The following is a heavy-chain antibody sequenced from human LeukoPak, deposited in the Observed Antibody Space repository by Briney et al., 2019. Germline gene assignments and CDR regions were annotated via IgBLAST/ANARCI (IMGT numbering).Heavy chain of an antibody. J-gene: IGHJ6*04. V-gene: IGHV3-48*04. D-gene: IGHD3-10*02. CDR2: ISSSGSTI. CDR1: GFIFSSHG. Sequence: GGTLRLSCAASGFIFSSHGMNWVRQAPGKGLEWVSYISSSGSTIYYADSVKGRSTISRDNAKNSLYLQMNSLRAEDTAVYYCAELGITMIGGVWGKGTTVTISS. CDR3: AELGITMIGGV.